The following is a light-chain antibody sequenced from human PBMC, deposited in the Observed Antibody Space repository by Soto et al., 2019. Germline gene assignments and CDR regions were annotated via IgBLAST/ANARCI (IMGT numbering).Light chain of an antibody. V-gene: IGKV3-15*01. Sequence: DIVMTQSPATLAVSPGERATLSCRASQSVSSNLAWYQQKPGQAPRLLIYGASTRATGIPVRFSGSGSGTEFTLTISSLQSQDFAVYYCQQYKNWPNFGGGTKVEI. CDR3: QQYKNWPN. J-gene: IGKJ4*01. CDR1: QSVSSN. CDR2: GAS.